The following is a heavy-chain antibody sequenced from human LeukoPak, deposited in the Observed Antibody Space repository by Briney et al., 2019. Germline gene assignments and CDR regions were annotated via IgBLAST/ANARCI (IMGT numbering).Heavy chain of an antibody. D-gene: IGHD1-1*01. J-gene: IGHJ4*02. CDR2: IWYDGSNK. Sequence: GGSLRLSCAASGFTFSSYGMHWVRQAPGKGLEWVAGIWYDGSNKYYADSVKGRFTISRDNSKNTLYLQMNSLRAEDTAVYYCARRLGTPLDYWGQGTLVTVSS. V-gene: IGHV3-33*01. CDR3: ARRLGTPLDY. CDR1: GFTFSSYG.